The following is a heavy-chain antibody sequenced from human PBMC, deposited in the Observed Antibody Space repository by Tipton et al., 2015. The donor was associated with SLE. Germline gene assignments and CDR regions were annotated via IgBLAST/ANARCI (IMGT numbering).Heavy chain of an antibody. CDR1: GVSISSSY. CDR3: ARDRNWDGRRTFDP. D-gene: IGHD7-27*01. J-gene: IGHJ5*02. V-gene: IGHV4-4*07. CDR2: IYTSGAT. Sequence: TLSLTCNVSGVSISSSYWSWIRQPAGKGLEWIGRIYTSGATDDNPSLKSRVTMSVDMSKNQIFLKMTSVTAADSAVYYCARDRNWDGRRTFDPWGQGTLVTVSS.